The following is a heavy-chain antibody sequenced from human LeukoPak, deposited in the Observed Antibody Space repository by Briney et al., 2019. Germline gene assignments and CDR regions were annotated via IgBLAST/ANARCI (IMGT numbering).Heavy chain of an antibody. V-gene: IGHV1-46*01. CDR3: AREFDTGIAVNRYFDY. D-gene: IGHD6-19*01. J-gene: IGHJ4*02. CDR1: GGTFSSYA. Sequence: ASVKVSCKASGGTFSSYAISWVRQAPGQGLEWMGIINPSGGSTSYAQKFQGRVTMTRDTSTSTVYMELSSLRSEDTAVYYCAREFDTGIAVNRYFDYWGQGTLVTVSS. CDR2: INPSGGST.